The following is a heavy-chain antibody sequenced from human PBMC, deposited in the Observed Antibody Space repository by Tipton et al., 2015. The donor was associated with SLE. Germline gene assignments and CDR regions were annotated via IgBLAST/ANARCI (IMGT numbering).Heavy chain of an antibody. Sequence: LRLSCTVSGGSISSYYWSWIRQPPGKGLEWIGYIYYSGSTNYNPSLKSRVTISVDTSKNQFSLKLSSVTAADTAVYYCARDRPYSGSPDDAFDIWGQWTMVTVSS. CDR2: IYYSGST. CDR1: GGSISSYY. CDR3: ARDRPYSGSPDDAFDI. V-gene: IGHV4-59*01. D-gene: IGHD1-26*01. J-gene: IGHJ3*02.